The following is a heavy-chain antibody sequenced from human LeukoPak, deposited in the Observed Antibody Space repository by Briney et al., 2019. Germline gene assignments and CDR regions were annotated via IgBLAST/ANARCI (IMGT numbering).Heavy chain of an antibody. Sequence: PGGSLRLSCAASGFTLSDHYMDWVRQAPGKGLEWVGRTRNKAKSYTTEYAASVKGRFTISRDDSQNSLYLQMNSLKTEDTAVYYCAKGYCSSTSCYVGKIFDIWGQGTMVTVSS. CDR3: AKGYCSSTSCYVGKIFDI. V-gene: IGHV3-72*01. CDR2: TRNKAKSYTT. D-gene: IGHD2-2*01. J-gene: IGHJ3*02. CDR1: GFTLSDHY.